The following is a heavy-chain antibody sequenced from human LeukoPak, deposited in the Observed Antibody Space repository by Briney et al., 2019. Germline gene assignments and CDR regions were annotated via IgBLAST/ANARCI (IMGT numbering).Heavy chain of an antibody. D-gene: IGHD3-3*01. Sequence: SETLSLTCTVSGGSITNYYWSWIRQPPGKGLEWIGEINHSGSTNYNPSLKSRVTISVDTSKNQFSLKLSSVTAADTAVYYCAREHKPYYDFWSGCLTPRFGYYYYMDVWGKGTTVTVSS. V-gene: IGHV4-34*01. CDR1: GGSITNYY. CDR3: AREHKPYYDFWSGCLTPRFGYYYYMDV. CDR2: INHSGST. J-gene: IGHJ6*03.